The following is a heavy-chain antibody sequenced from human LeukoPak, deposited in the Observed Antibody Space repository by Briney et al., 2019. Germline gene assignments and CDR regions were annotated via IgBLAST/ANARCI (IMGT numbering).Heavy chain of an antibody. V-gene: IGHV3-23*01. CDR1: GFTFSSYA. CDR3: AKSIVLLRTGVFDF. D-gene: IGHD2/OR15-2a*01. CDR2: ITGSGGST. Sequence: PGGSLRLSCAVSGFTFSSYAMSWLRQAPGKGLEWVSGITGSGGSTYCADSVKGRFTISSDNSKNTLFLQMNSLRAEDTAVYYCAKSIVLLRTGVFDFWGQGTMVTVSS. J-gene: IGHJ3*01.